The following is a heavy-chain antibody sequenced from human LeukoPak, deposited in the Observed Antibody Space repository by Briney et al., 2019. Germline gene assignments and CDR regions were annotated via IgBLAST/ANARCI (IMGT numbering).Heavy chain of an antibody. CDR3: ARVTTVTRIDY. V-gene: IGHV4-39*07. CDR1: GGSISSSSDY. J-gene: IGHJ4*02. Sequence: SETLSLTCTVSGGSISSSSDYWGWIRQPPGKGLEYIGSFYYSGGTYYNPSLKSRVTISVDTSKNQFSLKVRSVTAADTAVYYCARVTTVTRIDYWGQGTLVTVSS. D-gene: IGHD4-17*01. CDR2: FYYSGGT.